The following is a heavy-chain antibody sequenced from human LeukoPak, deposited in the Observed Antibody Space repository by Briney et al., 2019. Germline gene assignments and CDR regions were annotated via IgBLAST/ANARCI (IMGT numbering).Heavy chain of an antibody. D-gene: IGHD4-17*01. J-gene: IGHJ4*02. CDR2: IYTSGST. CDR1: GGSISSGSYY. V-gene: IGHV4-61*02. Sequence: SQTLSLTCTVSGGSISSGSYYWSWIRQPAGKGLEWIGRIYTSGSTNYNPSLKSRVTISVDTSKNQFSLKLSSVTAADTAVYYCARVMGYGDYPFDYWGQGTLVNVSS. CDR3: ARVMGYGDYPFDY.